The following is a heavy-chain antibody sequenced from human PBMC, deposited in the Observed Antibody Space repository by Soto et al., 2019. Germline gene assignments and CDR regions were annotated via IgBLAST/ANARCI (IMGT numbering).Heavy chain of an antibody. CDR2: IFWNDEK. V-gene: IGHV2-5*01. J-gene: IGHJ4*02. D-gene: IGHD2-2*01. Sequence: QITLKESGTTLVKPTQTLTLTCTFSGFSLSTSGVGVAWVRQPPGQALEWLAFIFWNDEKHYRPSLKSRVTIIKDTSKNQAVLTMTNLDPIDTGTYYCAGRDGYQSYHFEHWGQGALVTVSS. CDR1: GFSLSTSGVG. CDR3: AGRDGYQSYHFEH.